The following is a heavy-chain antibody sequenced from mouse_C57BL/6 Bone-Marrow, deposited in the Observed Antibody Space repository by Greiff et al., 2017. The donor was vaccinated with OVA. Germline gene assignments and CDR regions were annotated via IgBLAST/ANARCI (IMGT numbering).Heavy chain of an antibody. CDR1: GYSITSGYY. CDR2: ISYDGSN. J-gene: IGHJ1*03. V-gene: IGHV3-6*01. Sequence: EVQLQESGPGLVKPSQSLSLTCSVTGYSITSGYYWNWIRQFPGNKLEWMGYISYDGSNNYNPSLKNRISITRDTSKNQFFLKLNSVTTEDTATYYCARDHYGSSTWYFDVWGTGTTVTVSS. CDR3: ARDHYGSSTWYFDV. D-gene: IGHD1-1*01.